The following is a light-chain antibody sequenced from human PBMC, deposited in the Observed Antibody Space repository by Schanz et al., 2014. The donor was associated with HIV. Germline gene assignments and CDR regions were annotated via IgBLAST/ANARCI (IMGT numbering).Light chain of an antibody. CDR3: QQYDSSSYT. CDR1: QSVSSSY. CDR2: DAS. V-gene: IGKV3-20*01. J-gene: IGKJ2*01. Sequence: EIVLTQSPGTLSLPPGERATLSCRASQSVSSSYLAWYQQKPGQAPRLLIYDASNRATGIPDRFSGSGSGTDFSLTISRLEPEDYAVYYCQQYDSSSYTYGQGTKLEIK.